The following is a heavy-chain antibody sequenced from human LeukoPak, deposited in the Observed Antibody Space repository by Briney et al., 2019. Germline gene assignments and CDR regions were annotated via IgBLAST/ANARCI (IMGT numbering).Heavy chain of an antibody. D-gene: IGHD6-19*01. V-gene: IGHV1-24*01. J-gene: IGHJ5*02. Sequence: ASVKVSCKVSGYTLTQLSLHWVRQAPGKGLEWMGGFDPEDGETIYAQKFQGRVTMTEDTSTDTAYMELSSLRSEDTAVYYCAQYSGWSHGWFDPWGQGTLVTVSS. CDR3: AQYSGWSHGWFDP. CDR1: GYTLTQLS. CDR2: FDPEDGET.